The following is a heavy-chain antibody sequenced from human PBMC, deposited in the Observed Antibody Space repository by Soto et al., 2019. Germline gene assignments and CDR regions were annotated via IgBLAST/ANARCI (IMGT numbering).Heavy chain of an antibody. J-gene: IGHJ4*02. CDR2: ISDDSSYI. CDR3: ATPYYFDH. D-gene: IGHD3-16*01. Sequence: GSLRLSCAASGFMFSAYTMIWVRQAPGKGLEWLSSISDDSSYIDYADSLRGRFTVSRDNARNSLYLQIDSLGVEDTAVYYCATPYYFDHWGPGTLVTVSS. CDR1: GFMFSAYT. V-gene: IGHV3-21*06.